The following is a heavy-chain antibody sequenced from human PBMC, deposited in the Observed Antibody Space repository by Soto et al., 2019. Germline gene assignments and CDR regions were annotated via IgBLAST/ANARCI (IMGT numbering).Heavy chain of an antibody. CDR1: GFTFRSYA. D-gene: IGHD2-21*01. CDR3: TRILWSSRRDALDI. V-gene: IGHV3-23*01. J-gene: IGHJ6*02. Sequence: DVQLLESGGDLVQPGGSLRLSCIASGFTFRSYAMAWVRQAPGEDLGWVSAIGTSGTPTLYADSVKSRFSISRDDSRNTVSLQMSSLGVEDTATYYCTRILWSSRRDALDIWGQGTTVTVSS. CDR2: IGTSGTPT.